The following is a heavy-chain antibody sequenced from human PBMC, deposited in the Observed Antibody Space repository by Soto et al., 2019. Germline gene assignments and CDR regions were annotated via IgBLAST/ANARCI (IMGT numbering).Heavy chain of an antibody. V-gene: IGHV4-31*03. CDR2: IYYSGST. Sequence: SETLSLTCTVSGGSISSGGYYGSWIHQHPGKGLEWIGYIYYSGSTYYNPSLKSRVTISVDTSKNQFSLKLSSVTAADTAVYYCARDQSAAGTGWFDPWGQGTLVTVSS. CDR3: ARDQSAAGTGWFDP. J-gene: IGHJ5*02. CDR1: GGSISSGGYY. D-gene: IGHD6-13*01.